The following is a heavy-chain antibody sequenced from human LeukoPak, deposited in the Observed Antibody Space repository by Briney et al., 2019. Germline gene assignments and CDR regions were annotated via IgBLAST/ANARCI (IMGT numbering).Heavy chain of an antibody. V-gene: IGHV3-7*01. J-gene: IGHJ4*02. CDR3: ARDGQPPYIDYYDSSGYADY. CDR1: GFSFSIYS. CDR2: IKQDGSEK. Sequence: PGGSLRLSCAASGFSFSIYSLNWVRQAPGKGLEWVANIKQDGSEKYYVDSVKGRFTISRDNAKNSLYLQMNSLRAEDTAVYYCARDGQPPYIDYYDSSGYADYWGQGTLVTVSS. D-gene: IGHD3-22*01.